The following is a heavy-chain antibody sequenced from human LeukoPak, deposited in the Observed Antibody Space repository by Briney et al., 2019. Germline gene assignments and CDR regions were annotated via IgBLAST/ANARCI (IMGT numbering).Heavy chain of an antibody. CDR1: GLTVTDNY. J-gene: IGHJ4*02. D-gene: IGHD4-17*01. CDR3: ARTNPVYGDFDY. CDR2: IFPDGRT. Sequence: GGSLRLSCSASGLTVTDNYMSWVRQAPGKGLEWVSVIFPDGRTYHSDSLKGRFIISRDKSKNTVLLQINGLRADDTALYHCARTNPVYGDFDYWGQGVLVTVSS. V-gene: IGHV3-53*01.